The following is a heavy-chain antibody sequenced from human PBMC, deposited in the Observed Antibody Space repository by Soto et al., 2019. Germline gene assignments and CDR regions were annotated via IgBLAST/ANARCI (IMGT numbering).Heavy chain of an antibody. Sequence: PGGSLRLSCAASGFTFSHAWMSWVRQAPGKGLEWVGRIKSNADGETKDYGAPVRGRFTISRDDAKDTLYLQMNSLRIEDTAVYYCCVVKRLDQYSTSGYWFDPWGPGTLVTVSS. D-gene: IGHD2-15*01. CDR1: GFTFSHAW. CDR2: IKSNADGETK. J-gene: IGHJ5*02. CDR3: CVVKRLDQYSTSGYWFDP. V-gene: IGHV3-15*01.